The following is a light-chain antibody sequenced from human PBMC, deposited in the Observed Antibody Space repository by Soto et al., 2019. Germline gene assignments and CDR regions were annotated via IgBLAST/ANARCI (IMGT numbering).Light chain of an antibody. V-gene: IGKV2-28*01. Sequence: DSVMTQSPLSLPVTPGEAASISCRSSQSLLHTNGNTYLDWYVQKPGQSPQHLIYLGSNRASGAPDRFSGSGSGTDFTLKISRVEAEDVGVYYCMQSLQTPGTFGQGTKVDIK. CDR1: QSLLHTNGNTY. CDR2: LGS. J-gene: IGKJ1*01. CDR3: MQSLQTPGT.